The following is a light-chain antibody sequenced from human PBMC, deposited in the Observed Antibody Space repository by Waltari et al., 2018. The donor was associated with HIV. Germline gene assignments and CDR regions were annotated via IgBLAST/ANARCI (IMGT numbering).Light chain of an antibody. V-gene: IGKV1-5*03. Sequence: IQMTQSPSILSASVGDRITITCRASQNVDSWLAWYQQRPGRAPKPLIYKESTLEYVVPARFSGSGSGTNFTLTINSLHPDDFATYYCQQYNSDFYTFGLGTRLDLK. J-gene: IGKJ2*01. CDR3: QQYNSDFYT. CDR1: QNVDSW. CDR2: KES.